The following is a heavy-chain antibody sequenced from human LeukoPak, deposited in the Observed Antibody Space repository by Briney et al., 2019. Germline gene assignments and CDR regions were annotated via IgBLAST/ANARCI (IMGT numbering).Heavy chain of an antibody. CDR1: GGSISSSSYY. Sequence: PSETLSLTCTASGGSISSSSYYWGWSRRPPGKGLEWTGSIYYSGSTYYNPPLKSRVTISEDTSKNQFSLKLSSVTSADTAVYYCARQPGYSYGAVYCHYWGQGTLVTVSS. D-gene: IGHD5-18*01. J-gene: IGHJ4*02. CDR2: IYYSGST. CDR3: ARQPGYSYGAVYCHY. V-gene: IGHV4-39*01.